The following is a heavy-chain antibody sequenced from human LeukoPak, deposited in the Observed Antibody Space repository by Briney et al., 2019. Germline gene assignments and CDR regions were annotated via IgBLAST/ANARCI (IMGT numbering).Heavy chain of an antibody. CDR2: ISFHGTDS. CDR3: ARGVGSYYFDY. Sequence: GTSLRLSCAASGFTFISYAIHWVRQAPGKGLEWVAVISFHGTDSFYADSVKGRFTISRDNAKNTLYLQMNSLRAEDTAVYYCARGVGSYYFDYWGQGTLVTVSS. V-gene: IGHV3-30*04. J-gene: IGHJ4*02. D-gene: IGHD1-26*01. CDR1: GFTFISYA.